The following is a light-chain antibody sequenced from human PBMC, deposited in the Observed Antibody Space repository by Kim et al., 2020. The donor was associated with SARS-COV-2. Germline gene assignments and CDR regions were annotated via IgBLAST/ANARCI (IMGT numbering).Light chain of an antibody. CDR2: GAS. V-gene: IGKV1-39*01. CDR1: SRY. CDR3: QQSYDPPIT. J-gene: IGKJ5*01. Sequence: SRYLNWYQQKPGRAPKLLIFGASSLYSGVPSRFSASGSGTNFSLTIRTLQPEDCATYFCQQSYDPPITFGRGTRLEIK.